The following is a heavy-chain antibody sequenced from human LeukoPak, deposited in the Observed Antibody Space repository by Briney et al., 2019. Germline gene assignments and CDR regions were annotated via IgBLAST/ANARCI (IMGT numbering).Heavy chain of an antibody. CDR1: GYYISSGYY. CDR2: IYHSGST. V-gene: IGHV4-38-2*01. J-gene: IGHJ6*03. Sequence: SETLSLTCAVSGYYISSGYYWGWIRQPPGKGLEWIGSIYHSGSTYYNPSLKSRVTISVDTSKNQFSLKLSSVTAADTAVYYCARLRDYYYMDVWGKGTTVTVSS. CDR3: ARLRDYYYMDV.